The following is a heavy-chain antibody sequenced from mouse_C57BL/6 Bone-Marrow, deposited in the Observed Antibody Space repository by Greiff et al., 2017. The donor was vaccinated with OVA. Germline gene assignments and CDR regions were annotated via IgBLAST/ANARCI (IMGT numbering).Heavy chain of an antibody. CDR1: GFSLTSYG. V-gene: IGHV2-2*01. Sequence: QVQLQQSGPGLVQPSQSLSITCTVSGFSLTSYGVHWVRQSPGKGLEWLGVIWSGGSTDYNAAFISRLSISKDNSKSQVFFKMNSLQADDTAIYYCATLGRGAYWGQGTLVTVSA. CDR3: ATLGRGAY. J-gene: IGHJ3*01. D-gene: IGHD4-1*01. CDR2: IWSGGST.